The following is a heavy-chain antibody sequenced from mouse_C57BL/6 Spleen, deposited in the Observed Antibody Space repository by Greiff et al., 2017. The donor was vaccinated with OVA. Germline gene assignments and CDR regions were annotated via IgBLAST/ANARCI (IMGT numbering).Heavy chain of an antibody. D-gene: IGHD1-1*01. CDR3: ARGDYYGTVMDY. Sequence: DVMLVESGGGLVKPGGSLKLSCAASGFTFSDYGMHWVRQAPEKGLEWVAYISSDSSTIYYADTVKGRFTISRDNAKNTLFLQMTSLRSEDTAMYYCARGDYYGTVMDYWGQGTSVTVSS. V-gene: IGHV5-17*01. CDR2: ISSDSSTI. CDR1: GFTFSDYG. J-gene: IGHJ4*01.